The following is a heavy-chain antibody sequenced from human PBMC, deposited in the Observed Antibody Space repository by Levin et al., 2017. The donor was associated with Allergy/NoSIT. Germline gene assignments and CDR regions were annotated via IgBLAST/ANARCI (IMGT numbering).Heavy chain of an antibody. Sequence: PGGSLRLSCAASGFTFSSYWMSWVRQAPGKGLEWVANIKQDGSEKYYVDSVKGRFTISRDNSKNTLYLQMNSLRAEDTAVYYCAKHQGYSYGNYFDYWGQGTLVTVSS. CDR2: IKQDGSEK. J-gene: IGHJ4*02. CDR1: GFTFSSYW. CDR3: AKHQGYSYGNYFDY. D-gene: IGHD5-18*01. V-gene: IGHV3-7*05.